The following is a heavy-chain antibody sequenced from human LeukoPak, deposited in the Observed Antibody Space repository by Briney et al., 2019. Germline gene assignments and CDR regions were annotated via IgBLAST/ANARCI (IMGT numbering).Heavy chain of an antibody. V-gene: IGHV4-39*01. CDR3: ARSRQLAGFDY. D-gene: IGHD6-13*01. CDR2: IYYSGST. Sequence: PSETLSLTCTVSGGSISSSSFYWGWIRQPPGKGLEWIGSIYYSGSTYYNPSLKSRVTISVDTSKNQFSLKLSSVTAADTAVYYCARSRQLAGFDYWGQGTLVTVSS. J-gene: IGHJ4*02. CDR1: GGSISSSSFY.